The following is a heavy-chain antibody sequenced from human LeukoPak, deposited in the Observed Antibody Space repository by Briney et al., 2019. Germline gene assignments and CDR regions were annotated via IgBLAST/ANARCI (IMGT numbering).Heavy chain of an antibody. V-gene: IGHV3-74*01. CDR3: VSGPYTSSWWGAFEM. D-gene: IGHD6-13*01. CDR1: GFTFSSHW. Sequence: PGGSLRLSYAASGFTFSSHWMHWVRQAAGKGRGWVSCINSGGTSTTYADSVKGRFTVSRDNAKNTLYLQMNSLRDEDSAVYFCVSGPYTSSWWGAFEMWGQGTMVSVSS. J-gene: IGHJ3*02. CDR2: INSGGTST.